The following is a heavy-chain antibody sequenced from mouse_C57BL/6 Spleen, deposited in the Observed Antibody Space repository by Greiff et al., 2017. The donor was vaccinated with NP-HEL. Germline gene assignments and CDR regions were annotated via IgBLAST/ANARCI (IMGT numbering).Heavy chain of an antibody. CDR3: ARQGGTDFDY. D-gene: IGHD3-3*01. Sequence: EVKLMESGGDLVKPGGSLKLSCAASGFTFSSYGMSWVRQTPDKRLEWVATISSGGSYTYYPDSVKGRFTISRDNAKNTLYLQMSSLKSEDTAMYYCARQGGTDFDYWGQGTTLTVSS. CDR2: ISSGGSYT. CDR1: GFTFSSYG. J-gene: IGHJ2*01. V-gene: IGHV5-6*01.